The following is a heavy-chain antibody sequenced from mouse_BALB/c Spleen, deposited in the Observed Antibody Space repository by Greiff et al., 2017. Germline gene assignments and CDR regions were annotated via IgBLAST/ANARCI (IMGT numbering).Heavy chain of an antibody. D-gene: IGHD2-14*01. J-gene: IGHJ3*01. CDR3: TRENYRYDGAY. V-gene: IGHV6-6*02. Sequence: EVKVEESGGGLVQPGGSMKLSCVASGFTFSNYWMNWVRQSPEKGLEWVAEIRLKSNNYATHYAESVKGRFTISRDDSKSSVYLQMNNLRAEDTGIYYCTRENYRYDGAYWGQGTLVTVSA. CDR2: IRLKSNNYAT. CDR1: GFTFSNYW.